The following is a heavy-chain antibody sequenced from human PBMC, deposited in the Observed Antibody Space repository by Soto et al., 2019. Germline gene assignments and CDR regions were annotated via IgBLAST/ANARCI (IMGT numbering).Heavy chain of an antibody. V-gene: IGHV3-30-3*01. Sequence: QVQLVESGGGVVQPGRSLRLSCAASGFTFSAYTMHWVRQPPGKGLEWVAVISYDGNNERYTDPVKGRFTVSGDNSKSTLYLQMNSLKSEDTAVYYCARDGYSGRSDGFDIWGQGTMVTVSS. CDR1: GFTFSAYT. D-gene: IGHD1-26*01. CDR3: ARDGYSGRSDGFDI. CDR2: ISYDGNNE. J-gene: IGHJ3*02.